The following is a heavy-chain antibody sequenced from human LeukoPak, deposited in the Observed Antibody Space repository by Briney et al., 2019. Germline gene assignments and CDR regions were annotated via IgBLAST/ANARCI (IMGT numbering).Heavy chain of an antibody. D-gene: IGHD2-21*02. V-gene: IGHV3-33*01. Sequence: GGSLRLSCAASGFTFSSYGMHWVRQAPGKGLEWVAVIWYDGSNKYYADSVKGRLTISRDNSKNTLYLQMNSLRAEDTAVYYCARDLKAYCGGDCFNAFDIWGQGTMVTVSS. CDR1: GFTFSSYG. CDR3: ARDLKAYCGGDCFNAFDI. CDR2: IWYDGSNK. J-gene: IGHJ3*02.